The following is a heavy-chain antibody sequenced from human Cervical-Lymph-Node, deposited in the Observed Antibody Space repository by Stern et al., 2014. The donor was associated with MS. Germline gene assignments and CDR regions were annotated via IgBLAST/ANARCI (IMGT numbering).Heavy chain of an antibody. CDR1: GYSLSDLS. CDR3: ATASRYDALDL. J-gene: IGHJ3*01. Sequence: QVQLVESGAEVRKPGASVRVSCKVSGYSLSDLSMHWVRQAPGKGLEWLGGYDPEEGNTGYAQRFQGRVTMTEDTSTDTAYMELNSLRSDDTAVYHCATASRYDALDLWGQGTVVTVSS. CDR2: YDPEEGNT. V-gene: IGHV1-24*01.